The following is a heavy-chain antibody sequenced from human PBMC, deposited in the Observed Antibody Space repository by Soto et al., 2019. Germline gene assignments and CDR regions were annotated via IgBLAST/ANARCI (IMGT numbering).Heavy chain of an antibody. V-gene: IGHV4-31*01. CDR2: IYYSGST. J-gene: IGHJ5*02. CDR3: AIHALVPAAGNWFDP. Sequence: QVQLQESGPGLVKPSQTLSLTCTVSGGSISSGGYYWSWIRQHPGKGLEWIGYIYYSGSTYYNPSLKSLVTISVDTYKNQFSLKLSSVTAADTAVYYCAIHALVPAAGNWFDPWGQGTLVTVSS. D-gene: IGHD2-2*01. CDR1: GGSISSGGYY.